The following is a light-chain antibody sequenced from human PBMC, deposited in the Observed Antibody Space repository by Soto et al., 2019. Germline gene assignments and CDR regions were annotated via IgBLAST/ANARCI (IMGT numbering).Light chain of an antibody. CDR2: DAS. J-gene: IGKJ1*01. Sequence: DIQMTQSPSTLSASVGDRVTITCRASQSISSWLAWYQQKPGKAPKLLIYDASSLQSGVPSRFSGGGSGTEFILTITGLQTEDFATYFCQEADGFPWRFGHGTRVEMK. CDR3: QEADGFPWR. CDR1: QSISSW. V-gene: IGKV1-12*02.